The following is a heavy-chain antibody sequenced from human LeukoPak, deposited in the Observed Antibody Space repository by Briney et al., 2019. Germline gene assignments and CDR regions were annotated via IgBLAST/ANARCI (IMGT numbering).Heavy chain of an antibody. CDR3: ARVRSSGYELDY. V-gene: IGHV4-59*07. Sequence: SDTLSLTCTVSGGSINSYYWSWLRQPPGKGLEWIGYIYYSGSTNYNPSLTSRVTISVDTSNTQFSLKLSSVTAADTAVYYCARVRSSGYELDYWGQGTLVTVSS. CDR2: IYYSGST. J-gene: IGHJ4*02. D-gene: IGHD3-22*01. CDR1: GGSINSYY.